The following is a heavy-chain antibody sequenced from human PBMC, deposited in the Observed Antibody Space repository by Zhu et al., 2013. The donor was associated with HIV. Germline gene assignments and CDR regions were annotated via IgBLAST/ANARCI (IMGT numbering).Heavy chain of an antibody. Sequence: QVQLVQSGAEVKKPGASVKVSCKASGYTFTSYGISWVRQAPGQGLEWMGWISAYNGNTNYAQKLQGRVTMTTDTSTSTAYMELRSLRSDDTAVYYCARDLLYYYDSSGYFDLDYWGQGTLVTVSS. J-gene: IGHJ4*02. CDR3: ARDLLYYYDSSGYFDLDY. V-gene: IGHV1-18*01. D-gene: IGHD3-22*01. CDR2: ISAYNGNT. CDR1: GYTFTSYG.